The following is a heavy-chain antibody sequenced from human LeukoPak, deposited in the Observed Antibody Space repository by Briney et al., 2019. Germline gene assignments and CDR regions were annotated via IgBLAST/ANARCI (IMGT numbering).Heavy chain of an antibody. CDR3: ARDEYYDILTGYSSDERHGFDY. Sequence: ASVKVSCKASGYTFTGYYIHWVRQAPGQGLEWMRWINPNSGGTNYAQKFQGRVTMTRDTSISTAYMELSRLRSDDTAVYYCARDEYYDILTGYSSDERHGFDYWGQGTLVTVSS. D-gene: IGHD3-9*01. V-gene: IGHV1-2*02. CDR1: GYTFTGYY. CDR2: INPNSGGT. J-gene: IGHJ4*02.